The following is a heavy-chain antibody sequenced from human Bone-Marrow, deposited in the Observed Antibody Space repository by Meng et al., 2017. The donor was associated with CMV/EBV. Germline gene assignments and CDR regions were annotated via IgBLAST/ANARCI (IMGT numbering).Heavy chain of an antibody. Sequence: GGSLRLSCAASGFTFSSYSMNWVRQAPGKGLVWVSRINSDGSSTSYADSVKGRFTISRDNAKNTLYLQMNSLRAEDTAVYYCARDRGAYYDFWSGYYGPYYYYGIDVWAQGTTVTFSS. CDR2: INSDGSST. V-gene: IGHV3-74*01. CDR1: GFTFSSYS. CDR3: ARDRGAYYDFWSGYYGPYYYYGIDV. J-gene: IGHJ6*02. D-gene: IGHD3-3*01.